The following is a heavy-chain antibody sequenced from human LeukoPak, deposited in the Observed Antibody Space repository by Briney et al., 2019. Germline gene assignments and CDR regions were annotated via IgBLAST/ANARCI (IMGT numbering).Heavy chain of an antibody. J-gene: IGHJ4*02. D-gene: IGHD3-10*01. CDR3: AKDTSGATMVRGVTEFDY. Sequence: GGSLRLSCAASGFTFSSYAMSWVRQAPGKGLEWVSAISGSGGSTYYADSVKGRFTISRDNSKNTLYLQMNSLRAEDTAVYYCAKDTSGATMVRGVTEFDYWGQGTLVTVSS. CDR1: GFTFSSYA. CDR2: ISGSGGST. V-gene: IGHV3-23*01.